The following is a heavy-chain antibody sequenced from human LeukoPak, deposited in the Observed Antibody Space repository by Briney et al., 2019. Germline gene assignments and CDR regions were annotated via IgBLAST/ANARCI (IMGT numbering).Heavy chain of an antibody. CDR1: GGSISSSSYY. CDR2: IYYRGIT. D-gene: IGHD4-17*01. Sequence: SETLSLTCTVSGGSISSSSYYWGWIRQPPGKGLEWIGSIYYRGITYYNPSLKSRVTISVDTSKNRFSLKLSSVTAADTAVYYCARGGRAGLRYYYYYMDVWGKGTTVTVSS. V-gene: IGHV4-39*07. CDR3: ARGGRAGLRYYYYYMDV. J-gene: IGHJ6*03.